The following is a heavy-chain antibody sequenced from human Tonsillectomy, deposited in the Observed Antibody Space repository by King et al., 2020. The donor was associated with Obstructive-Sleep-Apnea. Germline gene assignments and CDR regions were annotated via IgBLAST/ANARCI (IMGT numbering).Heavy chain of an antibody. CDR2: IISNGGTA. CDR1: GFTFSSFA. CDR3: VKGRWGSGWSDY. V-gene: IGHV3-64D*09. Sequence: QLVQSGGGLVQPGGSLRLSCSASGFTFSSFAMHWVRQAPGKGLEYGSAIISNGGTAYYEDSLKGRFTISRDNSKNTRSLQMSSLRTEDTAVYYCVKGRWGSGWSDYWGQGTLVTVSS. J-gene: IGHJ4*02. D-gene: IGHD6-19*01.